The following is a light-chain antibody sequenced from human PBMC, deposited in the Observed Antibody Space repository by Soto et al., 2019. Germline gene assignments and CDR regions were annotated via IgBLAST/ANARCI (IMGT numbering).Light chain of an antibody. Sequence: DIQMTQSPSSLSASVGDRVTITCRASQSISSYLNWYQQKPGKAPKLLIYAASSLQSGVPSRFSGSASGTEFTLTINSLQPDDFATYYCQQHNTYPLTFGGGTKVDIK. V-gene: IGKV1-39*01. J-gene: IGKJ4*01. CDR2: AAS. CDR3: QQHNTYPLT. CDR1: QSISSY.